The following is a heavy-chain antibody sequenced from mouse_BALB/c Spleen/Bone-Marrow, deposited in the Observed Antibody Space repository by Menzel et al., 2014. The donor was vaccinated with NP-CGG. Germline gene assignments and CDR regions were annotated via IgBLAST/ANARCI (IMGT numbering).Heavy chain of an antibody. CDR3: ARNGDYAMDY. CDR1: GFSLTSYG. J-gene: IGHJ4*01. CDR2: IWSGGST. V-gene: IGHV2-2*02. Sequence: QVQLQQPGPGLVQPSQSLSITCTVSGFSLTSYGVHWVRQSPGKGLEWLGVIWSGGSTDYNAAFISRLSISKDNSKSQVFSKMNSLQANDTAIYYCARNGDYAMDYWGQGTSVTVSS.